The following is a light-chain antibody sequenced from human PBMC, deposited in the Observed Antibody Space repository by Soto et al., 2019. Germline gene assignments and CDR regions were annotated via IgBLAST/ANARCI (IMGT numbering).Light chain of an antibody. CDR1: QSISTW. Sequence: DIQMTQSPSTLSASIGDRVTVTCRASQSISTWLAWYQHKAGKAPKLLIYDASSLESGVPSRFSGSGSGTEFTLTISSLQSDDFATYFCQHYNTYSWTFGQGTKVDIK. CDR2: DAS. V-gene: IGKV1-5*01. J-gene: IGKJ1*01. CDR3: QHYNTYSWT.